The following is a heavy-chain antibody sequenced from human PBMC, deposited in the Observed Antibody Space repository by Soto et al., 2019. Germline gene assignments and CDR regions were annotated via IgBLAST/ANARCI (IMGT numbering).Heavy chain of an antibody. CDR2: INHSGST. D-gene: IGHD3-22*01. V-gene: IGHV4-34*01. CDR3: ARGIPLIYRYYYDSSGYYYFDY. CDR1: GGSFSGYY. Sequence: QVQLQQWGAGLLKPSETLSLTCAVYGGSFSGYYWSWIRQPPGKGLEWIGEINHSGSTNYNPSLKRRVTTSVATSKNQFSLKLSSVTAADTAVYYCARGIPLIYRYYYDSSGYYYFDYWGQGTLVTVSS. J-gene: IGHJ4*02.